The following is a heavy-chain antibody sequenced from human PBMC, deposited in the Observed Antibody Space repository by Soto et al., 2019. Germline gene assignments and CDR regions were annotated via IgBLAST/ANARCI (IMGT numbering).Heavy chain of an antibody. CDR3: ARASRVGRSSSNADWFDP. J-gene: IGHJ5*02. D-gene: IGHD6-13*01. V-gene: IGHV4-31*03. CDR2: IYYSGST. Sequence: QVQLQESGPGLVKPSQTLSLTYTVSGGSISSSGYCWSWIRQHPGKGLEWIGYIYYSGSTYYNPSLNSRATISVDTSKNQFSLNLNSVTAADSAMYYCARASRVGRSSSNADWFDPWGQGTQVTVSA. CDR1: GGSISSSGYC.